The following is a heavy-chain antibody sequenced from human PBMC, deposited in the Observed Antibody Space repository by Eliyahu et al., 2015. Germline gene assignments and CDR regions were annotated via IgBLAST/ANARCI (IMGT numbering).Heavy chain of an antibody. Sequence: QVQLVQSGAEVXKPGASVKVXCKVSXYTLTELSMHWVRQAPGKGLEWMGGFDPEDGETIYAQKFQGRVTMTEDTSTDTAYMELSSLRSEDTAVYYCATGYSSSWYPVRFDYWGQGTLVTVSS. J-gene: IGHJ4*02. CDR3: ATGYSSSWYPVRFDY. CDR1: XYTLTELS. V-gene: IGHV1-24*01. CDR2: FDPEDGET. D-gene: IGHD6-13*01.